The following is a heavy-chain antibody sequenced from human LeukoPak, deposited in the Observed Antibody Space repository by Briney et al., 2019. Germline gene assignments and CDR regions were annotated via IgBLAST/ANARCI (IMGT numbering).Heavy chain of an antibody. CDR1: GFTFSSYA. CDR2: ISYDGSNK. CDR3: ARDLRVLRYFDWLD. Sequence: GRSLRLSCAASGFTFSSYAMHWVRQAPGKGLEWVAVISYDGSNKYYADSVKGRFTISRDTSKNTLYLRMNSLRTEDTAVYYCARDLRVLRYFDWLDWGQGTLVTVSS. J-gene: IGHJ4*02. V-gene: IGHV3-30-3*01. D-gene: IGHD3-9*01.